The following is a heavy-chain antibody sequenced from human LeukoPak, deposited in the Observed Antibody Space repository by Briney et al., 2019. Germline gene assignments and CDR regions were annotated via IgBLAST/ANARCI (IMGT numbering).Heavy chain of an antibody. V-gene: IGHV3-48*04. J-gene: IGHJ6*04. CDR3: AGEGIAAAGGMDV. CDR2: ISSSGSTI. CDR1: EFTFSSYN. Sequence: TGGSLRLSCAASEFTFSSYNMNWVRQAPGKGLEWVSYISSSGSTIYYADSVKGRFTISRDNAKNSLYLQMNSLRAEDTAVYYCAGEGIAAAGGMDVWGKGTTVTVSS. D-gene: IGHD6-13*01.